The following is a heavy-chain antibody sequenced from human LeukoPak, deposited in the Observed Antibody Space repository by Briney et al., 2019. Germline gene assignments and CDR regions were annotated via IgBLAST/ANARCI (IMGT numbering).Heavy chain of an antibody. Sequence: GGSLRLSCAASGFTFSSYGMHWVRQAPGKGLEWVAVISYDGSNKYFADSAKGRFTISRDNSKNTLYLQMNSLRAEDTAVYYCAKMNYGGDSVDWYFDLWGRGTLVTVSS. V-gene: IGHV3-30*18. CDR3: AKMNYGGDSVDWYFDL. J-gene: IGHJ2*01. CDR2: ISYDGSNK. D-gene: IGHD4-23*01. CDR1: GFTFSSYG.